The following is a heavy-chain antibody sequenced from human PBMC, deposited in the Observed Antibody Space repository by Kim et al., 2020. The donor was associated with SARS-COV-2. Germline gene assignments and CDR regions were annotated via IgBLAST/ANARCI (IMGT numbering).Heavy chain of an antibody. J-gene: IGHJ4*02. CDR3: ARWGTVTTSVDY. CDR1: GFTFSDYY. CDR2: ISSSSSYT. Sequence: GGSLRLSCAASGFTFSDYYMSWIRQAPGKGLEWVSYISSSSSYTNYADSVKGRFTISRDNAKNTLYLQMNSLRAEDTAVYYCARWGTVTTSVDYWGQGTLVTVSS. V-gene: IGHV3-11*03. D-gene: IGHD4-17*01.